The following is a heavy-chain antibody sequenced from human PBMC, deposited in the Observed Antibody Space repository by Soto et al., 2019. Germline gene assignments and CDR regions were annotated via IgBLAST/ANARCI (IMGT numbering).Heavy chain of an antibody. D-gene: IGHD6-13*01. V-gene: IGHV4-34*01. J-gene: IGHJ4*02. CDR1: GGSFSGYY. CDR3: ARGQKGYSSSWYVD. CDR2: INHVGGT. Sequence: QVQLQQWGAGLLKPSETLSLTCAVYGGSFSGYYWSWIRQPPGKGLEWIGEINHVGGTNYNPSLKSRLTISVDTSKNQLSLKVNSVTAADTAVYYCARGQKGYSSSWYVDWGQGTPVTVSS.